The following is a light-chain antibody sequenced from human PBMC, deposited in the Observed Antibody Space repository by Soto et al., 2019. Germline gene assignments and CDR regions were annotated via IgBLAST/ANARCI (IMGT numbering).Light chain of an antibody. CDR3: AAWDDSLSGPV. Sequence: QSVLTQPPSASGTPGQRVTISCSGSSSNIESNYVYWYQQLPGTAPKLLIYRNNQRPSGVSDRFSGSKSGTSASLAISGFRSEDEADYYCAAWDDSLSGPVFGGGTKLTVL. J-gene: IGLJ2*01. CDR2: RNN. V-gene: IGLV1-47*01. CDR1: SSNIESNY.